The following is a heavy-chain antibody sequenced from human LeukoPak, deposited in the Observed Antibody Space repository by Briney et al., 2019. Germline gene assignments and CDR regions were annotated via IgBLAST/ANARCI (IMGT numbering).Heavy chain of an antibody. J-gene: IGHJ4*02. Sequence: GGSLRLSCAASGCTFSSYWMSWVRQAPGNGLEWVAKIKQDGSAKYYVDSVKGRFTISRDNAQNSLYLQMNSLRAEDTAVYYCARDWEVPAATVDYWGQGTLVTVSS. CDR3: ARDWEVPAATVDY. V-gene: IGHV3-7*01. CDR2: IKQDGSAK. CDR1: GCTFSSYW. D-gene: IGHD2-2*01.